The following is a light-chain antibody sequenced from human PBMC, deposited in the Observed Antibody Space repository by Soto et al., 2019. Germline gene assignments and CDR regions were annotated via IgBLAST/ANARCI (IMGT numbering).Light chain of an antibody. J-gene: IGKJ5*01. V-gene: IGKV3-15*01. CDR3: QQRSNWTIT. Sequence: EIVITQSPATLSVSPGERAPLSCRASQSVSSNLAWYQQNPGQAPSLLIYGASTRATGIPARFSGSGSGTDFTLTLSRLDTEDFALYDGQQRSNWTITFGQGTRLETK. CDR1: QSVSSN. CDR2: GAS.